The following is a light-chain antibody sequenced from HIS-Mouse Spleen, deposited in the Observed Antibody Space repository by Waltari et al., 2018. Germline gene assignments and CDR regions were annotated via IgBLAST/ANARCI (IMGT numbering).Light chain of an antibody. CDR2: EVS. V-gene: IGLV2-8*01. CDR3: SSYAGSNNYV. J-gene: IGLJ1*01. Sequence: QSALTQPPSASGSPGQSVTISCTGTSSDVGGYNYVSWYQQHPGKAPNLMIYEVSKRPSGFPDRFSGSKSGNTASRTVSGLQAEDEADYYCSSYAGSNNYVFGTGTKVTVL. CDR1: SSDVGGYNY.